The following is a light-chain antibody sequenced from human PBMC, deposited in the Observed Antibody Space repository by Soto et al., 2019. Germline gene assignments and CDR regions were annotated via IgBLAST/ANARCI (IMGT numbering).Light chain of an antibody. V-gene: IGKV3-20*01. J-gene: IGKJ5*01. CDR1: QTFSNGF. CDR3: QQCGSSST. CDR2: GAS. Sequence: EMVLTQSPGTLSLSPGERATLSCRASQTFSNGFLSWFQQIPAQAPRLLIYGASMRATGIPDRFSGSGSGTDFTLTISRLEREDFAVYYCQQCGSSSTFGQGTRLEIK.